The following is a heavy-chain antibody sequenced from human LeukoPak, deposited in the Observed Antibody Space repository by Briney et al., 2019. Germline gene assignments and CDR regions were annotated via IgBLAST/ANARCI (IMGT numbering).Heavy chain of an antibody. Sequence: SETLSLTCTVSGGSINSYYWSWLRQPPGKGLAWVGYIYYSGSTNYNPSLKSRVTISVDTSTNQFSLKLSSVTAADTAVYYCAGATYSVSYYFDYWGQGTLVTVSS. CDR2: IYYSGST. CDR1: GGSINSYY. CDR3: AGATYSVSYYFDY. J-gene: IGHJ4*02. D-gene: IGHD1-26*01. V-gene: IGHV4-59*01.